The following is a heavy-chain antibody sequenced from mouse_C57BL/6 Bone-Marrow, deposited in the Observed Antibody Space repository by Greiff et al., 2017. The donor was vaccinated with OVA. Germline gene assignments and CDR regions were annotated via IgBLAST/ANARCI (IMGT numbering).Heavy chain of an antibody. CDR1: GYTFTSYG. V-gene: IGHV1-81*01. D-gene: IGHD3-3*01. CDR2: IYPRSGNT. J-gene: IGHJ2*01. CDR3: AREGNYFDY. Sequence: VQLQESGAELARPGASVKLSCKASGYTFTSYGISWVKQSTGQGLEWIGEIYPRSGNTYYNEKFKGKATLTADKSSSTAYMQLSSLTSEDSAVYYCAREGNYFDYWGQGTTLTVSS.